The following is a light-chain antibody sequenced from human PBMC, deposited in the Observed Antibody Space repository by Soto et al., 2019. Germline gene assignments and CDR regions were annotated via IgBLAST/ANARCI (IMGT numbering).Light chain of an antibody. CDR2: DAS. J-gene: IGKJ4*01. Sequence: EIVLTQSQATLPLSPVDRATLSCRASQSINRHLAWYRQQPGQAPRLLIYDASNRATGIPARFSGSVSGTDFTLTISSLEPEDFGVYSCQQRSNWPPVTFGGGTKVEIK. V-gene: IGKV3-11*01. CDR3: QQRSNWPPVT. CDR1: QSINRH.